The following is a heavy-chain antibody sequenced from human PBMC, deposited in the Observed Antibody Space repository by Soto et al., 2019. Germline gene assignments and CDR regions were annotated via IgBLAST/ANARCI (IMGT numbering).Heavy chain of an antibody. V-gene: IGHV4-34*01. Sequence: SETLSLTCAFYGGSFRGYYWSWVRPPPGKGVEWIGEINHSGSTNYNPSLKSRVTISVDTSKNQFSLKLSSVTAADTAVYYCARAAPRYCSGGSCYSGGDYWGQGTLVTVSS. J-gene: IGHJ4*02. CDR1: GGSFRGYY. CDR2: INHSGST. CDR3: ARAAPRYCSGGSCYSGGDY. D-gene: IGHD2-15*01.